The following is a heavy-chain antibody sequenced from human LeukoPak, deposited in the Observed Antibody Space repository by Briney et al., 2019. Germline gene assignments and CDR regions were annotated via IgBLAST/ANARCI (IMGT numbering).Heavy chain of an antibody. V-gene: IGHV3-23*01. Sequence: GGSLRLSCAASEFXFSNLAMSWVRQAPGKGLEWVSTISGSGDNTYYADSVKGRSTISRDNSKNTLSLHMNTLRAEDTAVYYCAKDLLQTFFFDSSGYYSDAFGMWGQGTMVTVSP. CDR2: ISGSGDNT. CDR1: EFXFSNLA. D-gene: IGHD3-22*01. J-gene: IGHJ3*02. CDR3: AKDLLQTFFFDSSGYYSDAFGM.